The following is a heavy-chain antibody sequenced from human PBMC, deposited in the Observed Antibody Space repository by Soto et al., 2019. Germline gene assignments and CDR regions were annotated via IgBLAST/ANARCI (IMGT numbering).Heavy chain of an antibody. V-gene: IGHV3-7*04. CDR3: SRGYISAGY. D-gene: IGHD6-19*01. Sequence: EVQLVESGGGLVQPGGSLRLSCAASGFTFSTYGMSWVRQAPGKGLEWVSNIKQDGSEKYYVDSVEGRFPISRDNAKNSPYVQMNSLRAEDTAVYYCSRGYISAGYWGQGTLVTVSS. J-gene: IGHJ4*02. CDR1: GFTFSTYG. CDR2: IKQDGSEK.